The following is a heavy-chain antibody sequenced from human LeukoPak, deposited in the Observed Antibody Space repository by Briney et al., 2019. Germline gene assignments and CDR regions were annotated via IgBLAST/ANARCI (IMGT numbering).Heavy chain of an antibody. V-gene: IGHV3-30*18. CDR3: AKDTRRDFVDY. Sequence: GGSLRLSCAASGFTSSSYGMHWVRQAPGKGLEWVAVISYDGSNKYYADSVKGRFTISRDNSKNTLYLQMNSLRAEDTAVYYCAKDTRRDFVDYWGQGTLVTVSS. CDR1: GFTSSSYG. D-gene: IGHD3-3*01. J-gene: IGHJ4*02. CDR2: ISYDGSNK.